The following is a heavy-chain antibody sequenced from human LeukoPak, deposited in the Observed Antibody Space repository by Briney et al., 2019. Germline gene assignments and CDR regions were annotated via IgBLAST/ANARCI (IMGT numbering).Heavy chain of an antibody. CDR3: ARGVTTGTTPYYFAMDV. D-gene: IGHD1-1*01. CDR2: VYSGGST. Sequence: GGSLRLSCAASGFTVSSNYMSWVRQAPGRGLEWVSVVYSGGSTYYADSVKGRFTISRDNPKNTLYLQMNSLRAEDTAVYYCARGVTTGTTPYYFAMDVWGQGTTVTVSS. J-gene: IGHJ6*02. CDR1: GFTVSSNY. V-gene: IGHV3-53*01.